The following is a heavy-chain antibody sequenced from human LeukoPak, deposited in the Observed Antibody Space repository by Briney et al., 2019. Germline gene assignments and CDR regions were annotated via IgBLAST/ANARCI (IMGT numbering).Heavy chain of an antibody. CDR1: GGSISSSSYY. CDR3: ARLIGDYYDSSGYYHHFDY. D-gene: IGHD3-22*01. V-gene: IGHV4-39*01. J-gene: IGHJ4*02. Sequence: PSETLSLTCTISGGSISSSSYYWGWIRQPPGKGLEWIGSIYYSGSTYYNPSLKSRVTISVDTSKNQFSLKLSSVTAAYTAVYYCARLIGDYYDSSGYYHHFDYWGQGTLVTVSS. CDR2: IYYSGST.